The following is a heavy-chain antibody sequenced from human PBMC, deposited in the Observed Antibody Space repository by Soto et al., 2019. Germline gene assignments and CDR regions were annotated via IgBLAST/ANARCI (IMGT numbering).Heavy chain of an antibody. D-gene: IGHD6-6*01. CDR1: GGSISSSSYY. CDR2: IYYSGST. CDR3: ARHGIAARQSFRVLGGWFDP. Sequence: SETLSLTCTVSGGSISSSSYYWGWIRQPPGKGLEWIGSIYYSGSTYYNPSLKSRVTISVDTSKNQFSLKLSSVTAADTAVYYCARHGIAARQSFRVLGGWFDPWGQGTLVTVSS. J-gene: IGHJ5*02. V-gene: IGHV4-39*01.